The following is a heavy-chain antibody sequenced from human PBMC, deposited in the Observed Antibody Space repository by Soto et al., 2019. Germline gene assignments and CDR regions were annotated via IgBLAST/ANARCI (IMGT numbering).Heavy chain of an antibody. CDR2: ISYDGSKE. J-gene: IGHJ6*02. CDR3: ARELGEHQLFYYGRDV. CDR1: GFTFSNHG. V-gene: IGHV3-30*03. Sequence: QVQLVESGGGVVQPGKSLRLSCAASGFTFSNHGMRWVRQAPGEGLEWVTLISYDGSKEYYADSVKGRFTISRDNSKNMLYLEMNSLRAEDTAVYYCARELGEHQLFYYGRDVWGQGTTVIVAS. D-gene: IGHD3-10*01.